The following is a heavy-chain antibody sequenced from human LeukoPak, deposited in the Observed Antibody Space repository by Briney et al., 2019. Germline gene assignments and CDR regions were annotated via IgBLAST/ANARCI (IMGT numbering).Heavy chain of an antibody. V-gene: IGHV3-33*01. CDR2: IWYDGINK. Sequence: GRSLRLSCAASGFTFSRYGMHWVRQAPGKGLEWVAVIWYDGINKYYADSVKGRFTISGDNSKNTLYLQMNSLRAEDTAVYYCARNYDSSGFHVFDIWGQGTMVTVSS. J-gene: IGHJ3*02. D-gene: IGHD3-22*01. CDR1: GFTFSRYG. CDR3: ARNYDSSGFHVFDI.